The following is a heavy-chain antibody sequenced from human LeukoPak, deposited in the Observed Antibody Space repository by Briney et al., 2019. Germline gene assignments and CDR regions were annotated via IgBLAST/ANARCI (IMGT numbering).Heavy chain of an antibody. CDR3: ARGSGSSWYFYFDY. J-gene: IGHJ4*02. CDR2: IKWDGGRT. Sequence: RGSLRLSCAASGFTVSSNYMSWVRQAPGKGLEWVSGIKWDGGRTGYADSVKGRFTISRDNAKNSVYLQMNSLRAEDTALYYCARGSGSSWYFYFDYWGQGTLVTVSS. CDR1: GFTVSSNY. D-gene: IGHD6-13*01. V-gene: IGHV3-20*04.